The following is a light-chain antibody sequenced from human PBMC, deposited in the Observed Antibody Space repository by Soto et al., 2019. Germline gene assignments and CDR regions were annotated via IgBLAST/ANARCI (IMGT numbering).Light chain of an antibody. CDR2: WAS. CDR3: QQFYTTPRT. V-gene: IGKV4-1*01. J-gene: IGKJ1*01. CDR1: QSVLFRSNNKHY. Sequence: DIVMTQSPDSLAVSLGERATINCKSSQSVLFRSNNKHYLAWYQQRPGQPPRLLIYWASTRESGVPDRFSGSGSGTDFTLTINSLQAEDVAVYYCQQFYTTPRTFGQGTKVEIK.